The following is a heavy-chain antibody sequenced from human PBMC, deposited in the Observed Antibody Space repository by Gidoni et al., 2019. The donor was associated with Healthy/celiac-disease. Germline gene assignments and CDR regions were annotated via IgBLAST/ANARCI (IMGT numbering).Heavy chain of an antibody. Sequence: QVQLQESGPGLVKPSGTLSLTCAVSGGSISSSTWWSWVRKPPGKGLEWIGEIYHSGSTNYNPSRKSRVTISVDKSKNQFSLKLSSVTAADTAVYYCARGPSHYDYVWGSYRYTVGFDYWGQGTLVTVSS. CDR3: ARGPSHYDYVWGSYRYTVGFDY. CDR2: IYHSGST. D-gene: IGHD3-16*02. CDR1: GGSISSSTW. J-gene: IGHJ4*02. V-gene: IGHV4-4*02.